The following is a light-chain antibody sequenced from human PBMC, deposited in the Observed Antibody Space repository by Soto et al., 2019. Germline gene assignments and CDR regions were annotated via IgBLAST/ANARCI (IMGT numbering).Light chain of an antibody. CDR3: QQYNSYWGT. V-gene: IGKV1-5*03. CDR2: KAS. J-gene: IGKJ1*01. CDR1: QSISSW. Sequence: DIQMTQSPSTLSASVGDRVTITCRASQSISSWLAWYQQKPGKAPKLLIYKASSLESGVPSRFSGSGSGTEFTLTISSLQPDDFATYYCQQYNSYWGTFGQGTNVDIK.